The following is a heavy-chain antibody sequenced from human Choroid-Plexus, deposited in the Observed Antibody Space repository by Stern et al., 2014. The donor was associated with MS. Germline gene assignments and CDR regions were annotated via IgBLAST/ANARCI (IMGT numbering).Heavy chain of an antibody. Sequence: EMQLVESGGGLVQPGGSLTISCTAAGFTFGNYWMTWVRQAPGKGLEWVANIKEAGTEKNYVGSVKGRFTISRDNAMNSLYLQMNSLRVEDTALYYCARVYNTIYGIVTQRGSGMDVWGQGTTVIVSS. CDR1: GFTFGNYW. CDR3: ARVYNTIYGIVTQRGSGMDV. D-gene: IGHD3-3*01. J-gene: IGHJ6*02. V-gene: IGHV3-7*01. CDR2: IKEAGTEK.